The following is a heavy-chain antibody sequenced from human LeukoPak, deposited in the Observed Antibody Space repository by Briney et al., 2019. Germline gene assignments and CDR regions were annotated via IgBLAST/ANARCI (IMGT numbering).Heavy chain of an antibody. J-gene: IGHJ4*02. CDR2: ISGRDGRT. CDR1: GLTFYTYA. CDR3: STSPSFGSSWYQFNY. D-gene: IGHD6-13*01. V-gene: IGHV3-23*01. Sequence: PGGSLRLSCEVSGLTFYTYAMSWVRPAPGKGLEWVSAISGRDGRTYYSDSVKGRFTISRDNSQNTLYLQMKTLRAEDTAVYYCSTSPSFGSSWYQFNYWGQGALVIVSS.